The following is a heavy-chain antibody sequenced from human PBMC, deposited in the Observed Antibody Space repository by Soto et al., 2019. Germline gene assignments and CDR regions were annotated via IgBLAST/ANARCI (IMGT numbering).Heavy chain of an antibody. CDR2: IAVGSGNT. J-gene: IGHJ6*02. V-gene: IGHV1-58*01. D-gene: IGHD6-13*01. CDR1: GFTFTSSA. Sequence: PVKVSWKPSGFTFTSSAVHWVRQARGQRFEWRVWIAVGSGNTNYEEKFQERVTITRDMSTSTAYMELSSLRSEDTAVYYCAASVGYSSSWKTNYGMDVWGQGTTVTVS. CDR3: AASVGYSSSWKTNYGMDV.